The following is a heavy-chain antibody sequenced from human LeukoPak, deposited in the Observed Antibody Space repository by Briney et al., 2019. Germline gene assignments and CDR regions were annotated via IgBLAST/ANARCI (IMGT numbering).Heavy chain of an antibody. Sequence: PGGSLRLSCAPSGFTFSNYWMSWVRQAPGKGLEWVANIKQDGSEEVYVDSVKGRFTISRDNAKNSLFLQMNTLRAEDTAVYYCARDPYSSTWSYGMDVWGQGTTVTVSS. CDR2: IKQDGSEE. V-gene: IGHV3-7*05. CDR3: ARDPYSSTWSYGMDV. CDR1: GFTFSNYW. J-gene: IGHJ6*02. D-gene: IGHD6-6*01.